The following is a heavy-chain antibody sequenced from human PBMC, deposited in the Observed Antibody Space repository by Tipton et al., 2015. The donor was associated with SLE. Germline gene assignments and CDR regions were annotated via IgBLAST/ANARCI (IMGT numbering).Heavy chain of an antibody. V-gene: IGHV3-43*01. Sequence: GSLRLSCAASGFTFDDYTMHWVRQAPGKGLEWVSLISWDGGSTYYADSVKGRLTISRDNSKNSLYLQMNSLRTEDTALYYCAKDTQTDEWAGFDYWGQGTLVTVSS. D-gene: IGHD1-26*01. CDR1: GFTFDDYT. J-gene: IGHJ4*02. CDR2: ISWDGGST. CDR3: AKDTQTDEWAGFDY.